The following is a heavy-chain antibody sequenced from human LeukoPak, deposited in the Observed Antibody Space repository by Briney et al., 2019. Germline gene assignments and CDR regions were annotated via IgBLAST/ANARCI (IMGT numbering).Heavy chain of an antibody. CDR3: ARGAKVTMVRGVISYYYYGMDV. V-gene: IGHV1-3*01. J-gene: IGHJ6*02. Sequence: ASVKVSCKASGYTFTSYAMHWVRQAPGQRLEWMGWINAGNGNTKYSQKFQGRVTTTRDTSASTAYMELSSLRSEDTAVYYCARGAKVTMVRGVISYYYYGMDVWGQGTTVTVSS. CDR2: INAGNGNT. D-gene: IGHD3-10*01. CDR1: GYTFTSYA.